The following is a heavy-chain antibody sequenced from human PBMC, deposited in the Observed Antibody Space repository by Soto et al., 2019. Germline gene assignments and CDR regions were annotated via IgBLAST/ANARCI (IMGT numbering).Heavy chain of an antibody. CDR2: TYSGGTT. D-gene: IGHD2-15*01. J-gene: IGHJ5*02. CDR3: ARDGGYCSGGSCYSGVPWFDP. CDR1: GFTVSSVH. Sequence: ESGGGLVQPGGSLRLSCAASGFTVSSVHLVWVRQAPGKGLEWVSVTYSGGTTYYADSVKGRFTISRDNSKNTLYLQMTSLRADDTAVYYCARDGGYCSGGSCYSGVPWFDPWGQGTLVTVSS. V-gene: IGHV3-66*01.